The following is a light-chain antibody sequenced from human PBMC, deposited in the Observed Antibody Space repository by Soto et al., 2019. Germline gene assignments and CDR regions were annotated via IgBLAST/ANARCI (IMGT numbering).Light chain of an antibody. V-gene: IGKV3-15*01. CDR3: QQYNFSPPNT. Sequence: EIVLTQSPGTLSLSPGEGPTLSCRASQSVSSSNLAWYQQKPGQAXXLLIYGASSRATGIPARFSGIVSGTEYILTTNGLQSEDSAFYYCQQYNFSPPNTFGGGTKVDIK. CDR1: QSVSSSN. CDR2: GAS. J-gene: IGKJ4*01.